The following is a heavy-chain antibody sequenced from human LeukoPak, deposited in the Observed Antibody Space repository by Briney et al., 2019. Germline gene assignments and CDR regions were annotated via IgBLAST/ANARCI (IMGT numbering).Heavy chain of an antibody. J-gene: IGHJ4*02. Sequence: GGSLRLSCAASGFTFSSYSMNWVRQAPGKGLEWVSSISSSSSYIYYADSVKGRFTISRDNAKNSLYLQMNSLRAEDTAVYYCARYRNYYDSSGYYGIGYWGQGTLVTVSS. V-gene: IGHV3-21*01. CDR1: GFTFSSYS. D-gene: IGHD3-22*01. CDR3: ARYRNYYDSSGYYGIGY. CDR2: ISSSSSYI.